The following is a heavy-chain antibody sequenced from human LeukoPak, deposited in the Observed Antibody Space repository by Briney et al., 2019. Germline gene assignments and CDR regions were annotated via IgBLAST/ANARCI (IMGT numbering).Heavy chain of an antibody. V-gene: IGHV4-59*01. J-gene: IGHJ6*02. CDR3: AGSYYYYGMDV. Sequence: SETLSLTCTVSGGSISSYYWSWIRQSPGKGLEWIGYIYYSGSTNYNPSLKSRVTISVDTSKNQISLKLTSVTAADTAVYYCAGSYYYYGMDVWGQGTTVTVSS. CDR2: IYYSGST. CDR1: GGSISSYY.